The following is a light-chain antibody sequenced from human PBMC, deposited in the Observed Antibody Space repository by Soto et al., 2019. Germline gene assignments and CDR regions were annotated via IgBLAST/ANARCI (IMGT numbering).Light chain of an antibody. J-gene: IGKJ1*01. Sequence: DIQMTQSPSSLSASVGDRVTITCRASQSISSYLNWYQQKPGKAPKVLIYAASSLQSGVPSRFSGGGSGTDFTLTINSRQPEDFATYYCQQTYSTPWTFGHGTKVEIK. CDR3: QQTYSTPWT. CDR1: QSISSY. CDR2: AAS. V-gene: IGKV1-39*01.